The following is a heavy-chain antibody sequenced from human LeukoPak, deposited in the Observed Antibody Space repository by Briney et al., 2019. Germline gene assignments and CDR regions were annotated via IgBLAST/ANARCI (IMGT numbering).Heavy chain of an antibody. CDR1: GYTFTGYY. CDR3: ARDLCSSSPTEWFDP. V-gene: IGHV1-2*06. D-gene: IGHD6-6*01. Sequence: ASVKVSCKASGYTFTGYYMHWVRQAPGQGLEWMGRINPNSGGTNYAQKFQGRVTMTRDTSISTAYMELSRLRSDDTAVYYCARDLCSSSPTEWFDPWGQGTLVTVSS. CDR2: INPNSGGT. J-gene: IGHJ5*02.